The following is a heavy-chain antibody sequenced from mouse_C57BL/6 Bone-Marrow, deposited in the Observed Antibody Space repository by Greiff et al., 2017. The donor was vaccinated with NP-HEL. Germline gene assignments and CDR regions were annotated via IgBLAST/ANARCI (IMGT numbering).Heavy chain of an antibody. CDR2: INPNNGGT. Sequence: EVQLQQSGPELVKPGASVKISCKASGYTFTDYYMNWVKQSHGKSLEWIGDINPNNGGTSYNQKFKGKATLTVDKSSSTAYMELRSLTSEDSAVYYCALPYYYGSNLYWYFDVWGTGTTVTVSS. J-gene: IGHJ1*03. V-gene: IGHV1-26*01. CDR3: ALPYYYGSNLYWYFDV. CDR1: GYTFTDYY. D-gene: IGHD1-1*01.